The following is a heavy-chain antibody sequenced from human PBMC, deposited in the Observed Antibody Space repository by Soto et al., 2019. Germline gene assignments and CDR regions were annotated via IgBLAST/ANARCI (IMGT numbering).Heavy chain of an antibody. J-gene: IGHJ4*02. CDR2: IYYSGST. D-gene: IGHD3-9*01. CDR3: ASLILTGSGYFDY. CDR1: GGSISSYY. Sequence: SETLSLTCTVSGGSISSYYWSWLRQPPGKGLEWIGYIYYSGSTNYNPSLKSRVTISVDTSKNQFSLKLSSVTAADTAVYYCASLILTGSGYFDYWGQGTLVTVSS. V-gene: IGHV4-59*01.